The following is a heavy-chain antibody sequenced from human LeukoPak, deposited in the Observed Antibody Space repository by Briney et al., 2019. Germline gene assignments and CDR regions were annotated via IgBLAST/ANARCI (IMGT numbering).Heavy chain of an antibody. CDR2: IANSGGST. CDR1: GFTFSTYA. CDR3: AKMRGRPREAYFFDS. Sequence: GGSLRLSCAASGFTFSTYAMSWVRQAPGKGLEWVSTIANSGGSTYYADSVKGRFTLSRDNSQNTLYLQMNSLRAEDTAVYYCAKMRGRPREAYFFDSWGQGDLVTVSS. V-gene: IGHV3-23*01. D-gene: IGHD1-26*01. J-gene: IGHJ4*02.